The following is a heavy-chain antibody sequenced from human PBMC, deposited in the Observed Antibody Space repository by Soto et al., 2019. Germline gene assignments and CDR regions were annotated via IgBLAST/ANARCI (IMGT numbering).Heavy chain of an antibody. J-gene: IGHJ5*02. CDR1: GGTFSSYA. D-gene: IGHD3-3*01. Sequence: SVKVSCKASGGTFSSYAISWVRQAPGQGLEWMGGIIPIFGTANYAQKFQGRVTITADESTSTAYMELSSLRSEDTAVYYCARHQQTYYAFWSGYDWFDPWGQGTLVTVSS. V-gene: IGHV1-69*13. CDR2: IIPIFGTA. CDR3: ARHQQTYYAFWSGYDWFDP.